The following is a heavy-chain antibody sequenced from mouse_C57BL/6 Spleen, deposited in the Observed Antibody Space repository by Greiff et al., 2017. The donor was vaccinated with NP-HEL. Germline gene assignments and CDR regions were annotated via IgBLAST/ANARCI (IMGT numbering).Heavy chain of an antibody. V-gene: IGHV5-16*01. CDR3: ARVYYSNYVDY. D-gene: IGHD2-5*01. CDR1: GFTFSDYY. Sequence: DVQLVESEGGLVQPGSSMKLSCTASGFTFSDYYMAWVRQVPEKGLEWVANINYDGSSTYYLDSLKSRFIISRDNAKNILYLQMSSLKSEDTATYYCARVYYSNYVDYWGQGTTLTVSS. J-gene: IGHJ2*01. CDR2: INYDGSST.